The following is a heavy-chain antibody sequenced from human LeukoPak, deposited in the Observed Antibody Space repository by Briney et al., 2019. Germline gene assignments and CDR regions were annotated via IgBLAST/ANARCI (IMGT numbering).Heavy chain of an antibody. CDR3: ARYRGSSGWFNYYYYMDV. D-gene: IGHD6-19*01. CDR1: GFTFSSYS. Sequence: GGSLRLSCAASGFTFSSYSLNWVRQAPGKGLEWVSYISTSSTTIYYADSVKGRFTISRDNAKNSLYLQMNSLRAEDTAVYYCARYRGSSGWFNYYYYMDVWGKGTTVTISS. V-gene: IGHV3-48*04. CDR2: ISTSSTTI. J-gene: IGHJ6*03.